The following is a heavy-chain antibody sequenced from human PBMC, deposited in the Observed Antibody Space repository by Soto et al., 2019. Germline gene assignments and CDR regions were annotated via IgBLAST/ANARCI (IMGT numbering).Heavy chain of an antibody. CDR2: SIPVLGTT. Sequence: QVQLVQSGAEVKKPGYSVKVSCKASGGAFSSFDISWVRQAPGLGLEWMGGSIPVLGTTSYAQKFQGRITITSDESTRTAHMELYSLITDVTAIDDCVVAGADRERSYDFWVGSFDSWGQRTLVTVSS. J-gene: IGHJ4*02. V-gene: IGHV1-69*01. CDR1: GGAFSSFD. CDR3: VVAGADRERSYDFWVGSFDS. D-gene: IGHD3-3*01.